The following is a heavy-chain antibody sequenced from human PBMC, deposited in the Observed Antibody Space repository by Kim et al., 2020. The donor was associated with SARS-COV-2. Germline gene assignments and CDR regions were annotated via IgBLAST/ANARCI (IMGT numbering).Heavy chain of an antibody. J-gene: IGHJ3*02. CDR3: AKDSRLGLVVPAAHAAFDI. Sequence: GGSLRLSCAASGFTFSSYAMSWVRQAPGKGLEWVSAISGSGGSTYYADSVKGRFTISRDNSKNTLYLQMNSLRAEDTAVYYCAKDSRLGLVVPAAHAAFDIWGQGTMVTVSS. D-gene: IGHD2-2*01. V-gene: IGHV3-23*01. CDR2: ISGSGGST. CDR1: GFTFSSYA.